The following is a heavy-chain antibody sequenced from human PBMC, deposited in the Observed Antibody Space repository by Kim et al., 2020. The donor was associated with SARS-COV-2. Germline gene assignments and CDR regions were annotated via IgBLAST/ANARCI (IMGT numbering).Heavy chain of an antibody. J-gene: IGHJ6*02. V-gene: IGHV1-24*01. CDR3: ATAFVVVPAASDRSYYYYYGMDG. CDR2: FDPEDGET. D-gene: IGHD2-2*01. Sequence: ASVKVSCKVSGYTLTELSMHWVRQAPGKGLEWMGGFDPEDGETIYAQKSQGRVTMTEDTSTDTAYMELTSLRSEDTAVYYCATAFVVVPAASDRSYYYYYGMDGWGQGTTVTVSS. CDR1: GYTLTELS.